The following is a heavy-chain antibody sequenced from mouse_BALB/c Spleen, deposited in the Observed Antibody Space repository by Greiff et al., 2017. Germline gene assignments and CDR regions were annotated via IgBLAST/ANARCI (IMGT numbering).Heavy chain of an antibody. J-gene: IGHJ4*01. CDR3: ARYDGYAMDY. Sequence: EVKLVESGGGLVQPGGSLKLSCAASGFTFSSYGMSWVRQTPDKRLELVATINSNGGSTYYPDSVKGRFTISRDNAKNTLYLQMSSLKSEDTAMYYCARYDGYAMDYWGQGTSDTVSS. CDR1: GFTFSSYG. D-gene: IGHD2-14*01. CDR2: INSNGGST. V-gene: IGHV5-6-3*01.